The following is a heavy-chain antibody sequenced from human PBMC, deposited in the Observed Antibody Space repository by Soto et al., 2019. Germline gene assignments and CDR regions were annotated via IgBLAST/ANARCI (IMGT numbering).Heavy chain of an antibody. D-gene: IGHD6-6*01. J-gene: IGHJ5*02. CDR3: ARERPACASLEP. Sequence: SETLSLTCTVSGGSISSGDYYWSWIRQPPGKGLEWIGYIYYSGSTFYNPSLKSRLTISVDTSKNQFSLKLSSVTAADTAVYYCARERPACASLEPRCQGTLVTVSS. V-gene: IGHV4-30-4*01. CDR1: GGSISSGDYY. CDR2: IYYSGST.